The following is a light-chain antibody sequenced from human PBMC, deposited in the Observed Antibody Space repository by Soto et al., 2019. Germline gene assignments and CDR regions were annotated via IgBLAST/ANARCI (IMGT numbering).Light chain of an antibody. CDR3: ASYTSRGTRV. Sequence: QSALTQPASVSGSPGQSITISCTGTSSDVGGYNYVSWYQQRPGKAPKFMIYEVTNRPSGVSNRFSGSKSGSTASLTISGLQAEDEADYYCASYTSRGTRVFGTGTKLTVL. J-gene: IGLJ1*01. V-gene: IGLV2-14*01. CDR1: SSDVGGYNY. CDR2: EVT.